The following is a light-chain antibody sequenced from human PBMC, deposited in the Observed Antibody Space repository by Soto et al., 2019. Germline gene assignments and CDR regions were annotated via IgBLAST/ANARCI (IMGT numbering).Light chain of an antibody. CDR3: QQYCTDSYT. CDR1: QSVTDW. J-gene: IGKJ5*01. V-gene: IGKV1-5*01. CDR2: GAA. Sequence: IQMTQSPSTRSASGGDRVTITCRASQSVTDWLAWYQQKPGRAPNLLVYGAARLRSGVPARVRGGASDPQFPLTMSCVWPAAFETYYWQQYCTDSYTFGQGTRLEI.